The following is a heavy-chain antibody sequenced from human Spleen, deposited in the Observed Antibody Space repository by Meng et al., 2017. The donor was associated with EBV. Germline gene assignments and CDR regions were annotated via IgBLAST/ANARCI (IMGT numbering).Heavy chain of an antibody. CDR1: RGYITSGDW. V-gene: IGHV4-4*02. CDR3: ARAGYHRPASEY. J-gene: IGHJ4*02. CDR2: IHHREGT. D-gene: IGHD2-15*01. Sequence: QGQLREADPGLVRPSGTLSLTCAVSRGYITSGDWWSWVRQSPGKGLEWIGEIHHREGTSYNPSLKSRVTISLDMSKDKLSLRLSSVTAADTAVYYCARAGYHRPASEYWGQGTLVTVSS.